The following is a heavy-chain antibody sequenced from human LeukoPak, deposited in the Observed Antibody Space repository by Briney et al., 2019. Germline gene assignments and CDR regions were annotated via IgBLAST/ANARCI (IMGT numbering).Heavy chain of an antibody. CDR3: ARESSVSGWYIY. D-gene: IGHD6-19*01. CDR2: IYAGGTT. J-gene: IGHJ4*02. Sequence: RGSLRLSCAASGFTVSSNYMSWVRQAPGKGLEWVSTIYAGGTTYYADSVKGRFTISRHNSENTLYLQMDSLTAEDTAVYYCARESSVSGWYIYWGQGTLVTVSS. CDR1: GFTVSSNY. V-gene: IGHV3-53*04.